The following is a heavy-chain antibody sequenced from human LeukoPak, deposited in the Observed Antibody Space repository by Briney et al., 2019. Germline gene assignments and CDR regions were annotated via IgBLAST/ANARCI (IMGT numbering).Heavy chain of an antibody. CDR2: MYYSGST. CDR3: AREGESLLWRGSAFDI. Sequence: SSETLSLTCTVSGGSISSSSHYWGWIRQPPGKGLEWIGIGSMYYSGSTYYNPSLKSRVTISVDTSKNQFSLKLSSVTAADTAVYYCAREGESLLWRGSAFDIWGQGTMVTVSS. D-gene: IGHD3-16*01. V-gene: IGHV4-39*07. CDR1: GGSISSSSHY. J-gene: IGHJ3*02.